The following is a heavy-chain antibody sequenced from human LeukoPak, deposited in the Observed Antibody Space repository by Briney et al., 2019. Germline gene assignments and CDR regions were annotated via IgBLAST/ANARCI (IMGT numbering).Heavy chain of an antibody. V-gene: IGHV3-33*01. CDR3: ARDRYYGSGNYYYYMDV. CDR1: GFTFSSYG. J-gene: IGHJ6*03. Sequence: PGGSLRLSCAASGFTFSSYGMHWVRQAPGKGLEWVAVIWYDGSNKYYADSVKGRFTISRDNSRNTLYLQMNSLKPEDTAVYYCARDRYYGSGNYYYYMDVWGKGTTVTVSS. D-gene: IGHD3-10*01. CDR2: IWYDGSNK.